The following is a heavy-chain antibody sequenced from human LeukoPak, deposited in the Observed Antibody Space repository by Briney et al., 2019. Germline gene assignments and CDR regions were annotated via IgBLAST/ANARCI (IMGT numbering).Heavy chain of an antibody. V-gene: IGHV3-23*01. Sequence: GGSLRLSCAASGFTFASYAMSWGRQAPGKGGGWGSCISATDGSTYYAYSVRGGFTISRDNTKNTLFLQMSSLRAEDTALYYCVACSSASCYGDRFDPWGQGTLVTVSS. CDR1: GFTFASYA. J-gene: IGHJ5*02. CDR3: VACSSASCYGDRFDP. CDR2: ISATDGST. D-gene: IGHD2-2*01.